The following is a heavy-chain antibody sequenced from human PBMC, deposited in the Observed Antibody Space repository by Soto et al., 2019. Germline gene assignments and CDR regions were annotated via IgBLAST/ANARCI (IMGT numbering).Heavy chain of an antibody. D-gene: IGHD6-13*01. V-gene: IGHV5-51*01. CDR1: GYSFTSYW. Sequence: GESLKISCKGSGYSFTSYWIGWVRQLPGKGLEWMGIIYPGDSDTRYSPSFQGHVTISADKSISTAYLQWSSLKASDTAMYYCARVSRSYYYYYAMDVWGQGTTVTVSS. J-gene: IGHJ6*02. CDR3: ARVSRSYYYYYAMDV. CDR2: IYPGDSDT.